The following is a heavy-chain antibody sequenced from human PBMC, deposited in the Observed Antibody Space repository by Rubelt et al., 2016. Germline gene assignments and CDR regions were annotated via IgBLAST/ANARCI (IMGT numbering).Heavy chain of an antibody. J-gene: IGHJ4*02. CDR2: INPNGGGT. V-gene: IGHV1-2*06. D-gene: IGHD3-10*01. Sequence: QVQLLQSGAEVKKPGASMKVSCKASGYTFIDYYIHWVRQAPGQGLEWMGRINPNGGGTNYPQKFQGRVTMTGDTSLSTAYMELSRLGSDDTALYFCARSSSWYYFDFWGQGTLVTVSS. CDR1: GYTFIDYY. CDR3: ARSSSWYYFDF.